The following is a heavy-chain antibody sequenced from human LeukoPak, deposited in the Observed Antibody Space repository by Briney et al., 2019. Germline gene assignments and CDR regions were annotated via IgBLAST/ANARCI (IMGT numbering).Heavy chain of an antibody. V-gene: IGHV3-9*01. D-gene: IGHD3-10*01. CDR1: GFTFDDYA. CDR2: ISWNSGSI. J-gene: IGHJ3*02. Sequence: PGGSLRLSCAASGFTFDDYAMHWVRQAPGKGLEWVSGISWNSGSIGYADSVKGRFTISRDNAKNSLYLQMNSLRAEDTAVYYCARSLVLLWFGGVGHDAFDIWGQGTMVTVSS. CDR3: ARSLVLLWFGGVGHDAFDI.